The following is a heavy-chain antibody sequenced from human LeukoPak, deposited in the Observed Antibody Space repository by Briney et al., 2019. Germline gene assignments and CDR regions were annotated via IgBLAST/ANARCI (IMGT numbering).Heavy chain of an antibody. CDR2: IYISGST. Sequence: SETLSLTCSVSGGSISSYYWSWIRQPAGKGLEWIGRIYISGSTNYNPSLKSRVTMSVDTSKNQFSLKLSSVTAADTAAYYCARDLRYYDSSGKAYYYFMDVWGKGTTVTVSS. CDR3: ARDLRYYDSSGKAYYYFMDV. CDR1: GGSISSYY. D-gene: IGHD3-22*01. J-gene: IGHJ6*03. V-gene: IGHV4-4*07.